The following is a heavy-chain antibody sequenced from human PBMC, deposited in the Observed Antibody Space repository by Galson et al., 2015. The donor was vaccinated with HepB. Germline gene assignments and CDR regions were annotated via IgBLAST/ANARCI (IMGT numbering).Heavy chain of an antibody. CDR1: GGSISSYY. V-gene: IGHV4-59*01. J-gene: IGHJ3*02. Sequence: SETLSLTCTVSGGSISSYYWSWIRQPPGKGLEWVGYIYYSGSTNYNPSLKSRVTISVDTSKNQFSLKLSSVTAADTAVYYCARATRGTFGGLFHDAFDIWGQGTMVTVSS. D-gene: IGHD3-10*01. CDR2: IYYSGST. CDR3: ARATRGTFGGLFHDAFDI.